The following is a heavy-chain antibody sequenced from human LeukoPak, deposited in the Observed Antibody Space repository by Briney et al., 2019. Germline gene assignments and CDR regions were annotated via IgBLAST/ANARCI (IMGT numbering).Heavy chain of an antibody. J-gene: IGHJ3*02. V-gene: IGHV3-11*01. Sequence: PVGSLRLSCAASGFIFSDYYMGWIRQAPGKGLEWVSYISGSGSTIFYADSVKGRFTISRDNAKNSMHLQMNSLRAEDTAVYYCGRDFGLSGTKRSFDIWGQGTMVTVSS. CDR1: GFIFSDYY. CDR3: GRDFGLSGTKRSFDI. D-gene: IGHD1-7*01. CDR2: ISGSGSTI.